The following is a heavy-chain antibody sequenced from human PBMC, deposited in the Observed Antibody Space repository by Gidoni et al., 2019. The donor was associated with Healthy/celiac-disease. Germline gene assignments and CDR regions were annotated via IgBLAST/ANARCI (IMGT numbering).Heavy chain of an antibody. Sequence: QVQLQESGPGLVKPSETLSLTCTVSGYSISSGYYWVWIRQPPGKGLEWIGSIYHSGGTYYNPSLKSRVTISVDTSKNQFSLKLSSVTAADTAVYYCARGWGYCSSTSCYTTPNDAFDIWGQGTMVTVSS. D-gene: IGHD2-2*01. CDR1: GYSISSGYY. J-gene: IGHJ3*02. CDR2: IYHSGGT. V-gene: IGHV4-38-2*02. CDR3: ARGWGYCSSTSCYTTPNDAFDI.